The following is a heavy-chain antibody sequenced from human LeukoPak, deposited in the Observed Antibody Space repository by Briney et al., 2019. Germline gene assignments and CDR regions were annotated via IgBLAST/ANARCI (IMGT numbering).Heavy chain of an antibody. D-gene: IGHD3-10*01. CDR2: IYYSGST. V-gene: IGHV4-59*08. J-gene: IGHJ5*02. CDR3: ARGITMVRGVTGKTAWFDP. Sequence: SETLSLTCTDSGCSISSYYWSWIRQPPGKGLAWIGYIYYSGSTNYNPSLTSRVTIQVDRSMNQSSLPLSSVTAADTAVYYCARGITMVRGVTGKTAWFDPGSQGTLVTVSS. CDR1: GCSISSYY.